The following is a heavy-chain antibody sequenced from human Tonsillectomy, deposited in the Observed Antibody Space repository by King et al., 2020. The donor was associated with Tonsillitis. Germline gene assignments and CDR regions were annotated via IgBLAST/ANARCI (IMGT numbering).Heavy chain of an antibody. CDR2: IYYSGTT. CDR1: GGSISSCDYY. D-gene: IGHD5-24*01. J-gene: IGHJ4*02. CDR3: ARLQRNDGYNFDY. Sequence: VQLQESGPGLVKPSQTLSLTCTVSGGSISSCDYYWSWFRQPPGKGLEWIGYIYYSGTTYSNPSLKSRVSISVDTSKNQFSLKLSSVTAADTAVYYCARLQRNDGYNFDYWGQGTLVTVSS. V-gene: IGHV4-30-4*01.